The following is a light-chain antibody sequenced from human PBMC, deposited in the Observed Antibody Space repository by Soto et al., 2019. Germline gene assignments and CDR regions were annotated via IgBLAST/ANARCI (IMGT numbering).Light chain of an antibody. CDR2: LGS. CDR3: MQALQTPPYT. Sequence: DLVMTQSPLSLPVTPGEPASISCRSSQSLLHSKGYNYLDWYLQKPGQSPQLLIYLGSNRASGVPDRFSGSGSGTYFTLKISRVEAEDVGVYYCMQALQTPPYTFGQGTKLEIK. J-gene: IGKJ2*01. CDR1: QSLLHSKGYNY. V-gene: IGKV2-28*01.